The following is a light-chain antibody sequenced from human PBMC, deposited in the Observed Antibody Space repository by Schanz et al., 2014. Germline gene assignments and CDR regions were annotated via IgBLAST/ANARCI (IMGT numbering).Light chain of an antibody. CDR2: EGS. J-gene: IGLJ3*02. Sequence: QSALTQPASVSGAPGQSITISCTGTTSDIGSYDFVSWYRQHPGEAPKLMIYEGSKRPSGVSNRFSASKSGNTASLTISGLQAEDEADYYCCAYAGSNIPVFGGGTKLTVL. CDR3: CAYAGSNIPV. CDR1: TSDIGSYDF. V-gene: IGLV2-23*01.